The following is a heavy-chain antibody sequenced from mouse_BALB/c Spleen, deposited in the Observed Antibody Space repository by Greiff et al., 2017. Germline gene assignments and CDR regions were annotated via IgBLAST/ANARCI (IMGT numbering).Heavy chain of an antibody. D-gene: IGHD2-2*01. CDR1: GFTFSDFY. CDR2: SRNKANDYTT. CDR3: ARDASYGYEGVGYFDV. Sequence: EVNVVESGGGLVQPGGSLRLSCATSGFTFSDFYMEWVRQPPGKRLEWIAASRNKANDYTTEYSASVKGRFIVSRDTSQSILYLQMNALRAEDTAIYYCARDASYGYEGVGYFDVWGAGTTVTVSS. J-gene: IGHJ1*01. V-gene: IGHV7-1*02.